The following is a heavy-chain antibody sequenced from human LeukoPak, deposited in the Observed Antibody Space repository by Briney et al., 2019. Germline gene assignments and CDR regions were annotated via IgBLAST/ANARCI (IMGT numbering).Heavy chain of an antibody. Sequence: GGSLRLSCAASGSTFSEYWMSWVRQAPGKGLEWVANIKQDSSEKYYVDSVKGRFTISRDNAKNSLYLQLNTLRAEDTAVYYCVQGWRDNWGQGTLVTVSS. CDR2: IKQDSSEK. CDR1: GSTFSEYW. D-gene: IGHD1-1*01. J-gene: IGHJ4*02. CDR3: VQGWRDN. V-gene: IGHV3-7*01.